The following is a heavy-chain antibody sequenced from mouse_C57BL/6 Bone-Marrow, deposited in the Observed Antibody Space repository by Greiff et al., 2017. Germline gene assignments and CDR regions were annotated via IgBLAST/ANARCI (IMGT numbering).Heavy chain of an antibody. D-gene: IGHD4-1*01. J-gene: IGHJ1*03. CDR1: GFTFSSYA. V-gene: IGHV5-9-1*02. CDR3: TRDRSWEVYFDV. Sequence: EVQGVESGEGLVKPGGSLKLSCAASGFTFSSYAMSWVRQTPEKRLEWVAYISSGGDYIYYADTVKGRFTISSDNARNTLYLQMSSLKSEDTAMDYCTRDRSWEVYFDVWGTGTTVTVSS. CDR2: ISSGGDYI.